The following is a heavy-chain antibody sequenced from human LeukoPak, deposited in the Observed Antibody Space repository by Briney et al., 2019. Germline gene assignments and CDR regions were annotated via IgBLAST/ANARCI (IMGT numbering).Heavy chain of an antibody. D-gene: IGHD1-26*01. CDR2: IYSSGNT. CDR1: GGSISNSNYY. V-gene: IGHV4-39*01. CDR3: ARHASGSYNNFQH. J-gene: IGHJ1*01. Sequence: PSETLSLTCTVSGGSISNSNYYWGWIRQPPGKGLEWIGSIYSSGNTYYNPSLKSRVIMSVDTSKDQFSLNLSFVTAADTAVYYCARHASGSYNNFQHWGQGTLVTVSS.